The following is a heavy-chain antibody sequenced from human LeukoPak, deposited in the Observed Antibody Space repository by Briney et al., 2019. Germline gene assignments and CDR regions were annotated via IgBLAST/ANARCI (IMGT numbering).Heavy chain of an antibody. CDR1: GFTFDDYG. CDR3: ASPGDYGDYGEPEYFQH. V-gene: IGHV3-20*04. D-gene: IGHD4-17*01. Sequence: PGGSLRLSCAASGFTFDDYGMSWVRLAPGKGLEWVSGINWNGGSTGYADSVKGRFTISRDNAKNSLYLQMNSLRAEDTALYYCASPGDYGDYGEPEYFQHWGQGTLVTVSS. CDR2: INWNGGST. J-gene: IGHJ1*01.